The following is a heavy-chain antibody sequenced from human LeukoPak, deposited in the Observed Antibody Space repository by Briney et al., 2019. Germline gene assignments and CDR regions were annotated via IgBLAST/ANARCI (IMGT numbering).Heavy chain of an antibody. CDR2: IYYSGST. Sequence: SETLSLTCTVSGGSISSSSYYWGWIRQPPGKGLEWIGSIYYSGSTYYNPPLKSRVTISVDTSKNQFSLKLSSVTAADTAVYYCAREEAIVTFGIGRSAHNWFDPWGQGTLVAVSS. V-gene: IGHV4-39*07. J-gene: IGHJ5*02. D-gene: IGHD2-15*01. CDR1: GGSISSSSYY. CDR3: AREEAIVTFGIGRSAHNWFDP.